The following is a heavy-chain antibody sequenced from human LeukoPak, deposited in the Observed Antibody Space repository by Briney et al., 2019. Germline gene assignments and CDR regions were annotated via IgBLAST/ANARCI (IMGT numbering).Heavy chain of an antibody. V-gene: IGHV4-59*05. D-gene: IGHD5-24*01. CDR1: GSSLSSYY. J-gene: IGHJ4*02. Sequence: SETLSLTCAVSGSSLSSYYWGWIRQPPRKGLGWIGGIYYSGSSFDNPALKSRVTISVDTSKNQSSLKLSSVTAADTAVYYCARHRSGWLQSSFDYWGQGTLVTVSS. CDR3: ARHRSGWLQSSFDY. CDR2: IYYSGSS.